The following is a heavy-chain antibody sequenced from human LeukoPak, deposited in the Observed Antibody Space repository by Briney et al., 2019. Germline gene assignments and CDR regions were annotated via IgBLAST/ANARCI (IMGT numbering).Heavy chain of an antibody. J-gene: IGHJ6*02. CDR3: TNVAVAGTPGYYYYGMDV. CDR1: GGSISSSSYY. Sequence: PSETLSLTCTVSGGSISSSSYYWGWIRQPPGKGLEWIGSIYYSGSTYYNPSLKSRVTISVDTSKNQFSLKLSSVTAADTAVYYCTNVAVAGTPGYYYYGMDVWGQGTTVTVSS. V-gene: IGHV4-39*01. CDR2: IYYSGST. D-gene: IGHD6-19*01.